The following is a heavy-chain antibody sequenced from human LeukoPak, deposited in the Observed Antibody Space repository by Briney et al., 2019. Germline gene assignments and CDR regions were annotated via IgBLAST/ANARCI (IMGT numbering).Heavy chain of an antibody. V-gene: IGHV3-66*01. D-gene: IGHD1-7*01. J-gene: IGHJ4*02. CDR1: GFTVSSTY. Sequence: GSLRLSCAASGFTVSSTYMSWVRQAPGKGLEWVSVIYSGGSTYYADSVKGRFTISRDISKNTVYLQMNSLRAEDTAVYHCARGGPFTGPISTPRASDYWGQGILVTVSS. CDR2: IYSGGST. CDR3: ARGGPFTGPISTPRASDY.